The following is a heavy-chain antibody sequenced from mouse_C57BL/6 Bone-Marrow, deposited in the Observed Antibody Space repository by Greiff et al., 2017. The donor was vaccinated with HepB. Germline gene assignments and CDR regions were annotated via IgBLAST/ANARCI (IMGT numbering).Heavy chain of an antibody. J-gene: IGHJ3*01. D-gene: IGHD1-1*01. CDR3: ARLGFYYYGSSYTWFAY. CDR1: GFTFTDYY. V-gene: IGHV1-36*01. Sequence: VQLQQSGPVLVKPGPSVKISCKASGFTFTDYYMHWVKQSHGKSLEWIGLVYPYNGGTSYNQKFKGKATLTVATSSSTAYMELNSLTSEDSAVYYCARLGFYYYGSSYTWFAYWGQGTLVTVSA. CDR2: VYPYNGGT.